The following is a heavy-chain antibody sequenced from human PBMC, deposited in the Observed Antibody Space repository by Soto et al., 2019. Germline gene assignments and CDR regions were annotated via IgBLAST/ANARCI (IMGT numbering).Heavy chain of an antibody. CDR3: AKDLNSSSFFGMDV. D-gene: IGHD6-13*01. CDR2: ISYDGSNK. CDR1: GFTFSSYG. Sequence: PGGSLRLSCAASGFTFSSYGMHWVRQAPGKGLEWVAVISYDGSNKYYADSVKGRFTISRDNSKNTLYLQMNSLRAEDTAVYYCAKDLNSSSFFGMDVWGQGTTVTVSS. J-gene: IGHJ6*02. V-gene: IGHV3-30*18.